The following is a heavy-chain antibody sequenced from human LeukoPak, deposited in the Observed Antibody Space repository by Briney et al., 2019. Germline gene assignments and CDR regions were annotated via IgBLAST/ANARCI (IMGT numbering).Heavy chain of an antibody. Sequence: PGGSLRLSCTASGFTFGDYAMSWVRQAPGKGLEWVGFIRSKAYGGTTEYAASVKGRFTISRDDSKSIAYLQMNSLKTEDTAVYYCTPYGFTMVRGAPIDYWGQGTLVTVSS. J-gene: IGHJ4*02. CDR2: IRSKAYGGTT. CDR1: GFTFGDYA. D-gene: IGHD3-10*01. CDR3: TPYGFTMVRGAPIDY. V-gene: IGHV3-49*04.